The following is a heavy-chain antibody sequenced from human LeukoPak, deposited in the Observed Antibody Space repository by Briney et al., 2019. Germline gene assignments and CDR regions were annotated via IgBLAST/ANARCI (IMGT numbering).Heavy chain of an antibody. Sequence: PGGSLRLSCAASGFTFDDYGMSWVRQAPGMGLEWVSGINWNGGSTGYADSVKGRFTISRDNAKNSLYLQMNSLRAEDTALYYCARGAYCSSTSCYKNYYYYMDVWGKGTTVTVSS. CDR1: GFTFDDYG. CDR3: ARGAYCSSTSCYKNYYYYMDV. V-gene: IGHV3-20*04. CDR2: INWNGGST. J-gene: IGHJ6*03. D-gene: IGHD2-2*02.